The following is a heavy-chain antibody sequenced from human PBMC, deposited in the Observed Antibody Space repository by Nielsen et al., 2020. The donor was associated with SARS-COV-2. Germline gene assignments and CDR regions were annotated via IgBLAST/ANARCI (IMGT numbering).Heavy chain of an antibody. V-gene: IGHV3-30-3*01. D-gene: IGHD6-13*01. CDR3: AAARYTSSWYRVNYFDP. J-gene: IGHJ5*02. CDR2: ISYDGSNK. CDR1: GFTFSNAW. Sequence: GGSLRLSCAASGFTFSNAWMNWVRQAPGKGLEWVAVISYDGSNKYYADSVKGRFTISRDNSKNTLYLQMNSLRAEDTAVYYCAAARYTSSWYRVNYFDPWGQGTPVTVSS.